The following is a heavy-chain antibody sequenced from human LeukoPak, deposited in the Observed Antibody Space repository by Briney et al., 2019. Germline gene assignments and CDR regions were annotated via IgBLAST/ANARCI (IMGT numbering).Heavy chain of an antibody. CDR3: ARKGDSSSWYAVGY. Sequence: PSETLSLTCTVSGGSISSGDYYWSWIRQPPGKGLEWIGYIYYSGSTYYNPSLKSRVTISVDTSKNQFSLKLSSVTAADTAVYYCARKGDSSSWYAVGYWGQGTLVTVPS. CDR1: GGSISSGDYY. CDR2: IYYSGST. J-gene: IGHJ4*02. V-gene: IGHV4-30-4*01. D-gene: IGHD6-13*01.